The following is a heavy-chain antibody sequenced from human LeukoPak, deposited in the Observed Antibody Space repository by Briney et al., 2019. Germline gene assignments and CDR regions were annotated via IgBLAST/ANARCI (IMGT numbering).Heavy chain of an antibody. Sequence: PSETLSLTCTVSGGSISSYYWSWIRQPPGKGLEWIGYIYYSGSTNYNPSLKSRVTISVDTSKNQFSLKLSSVTAADTAVYYCARLVDGDHSSGWLHYYYGMDVWGQGTTVTVSS. CDR2: IYYSGST. CDR3: ARLVDGDHSSGWLHYYYGMDV. CDR1: GGSISSYY. D-gene: IGHD6-19*01. V-gene: IGHV4-59*08. J-gene: IGHJ6*02.